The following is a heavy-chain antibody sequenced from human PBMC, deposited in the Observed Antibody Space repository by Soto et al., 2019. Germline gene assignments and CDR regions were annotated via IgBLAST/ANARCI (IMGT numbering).Heavy chain of an antibody. D-gene: IGHD3-10*01. V-gene: IGHV3-30*03. Sequence: SLRLSCAASGFTFSSYGMHWVRQAPGKGLEWVAVISHDGSNKYYADSVKGRFTISRDNSKNTLYLQMNSLRAEDTAVYYCAPMAFDYWGQGTLVTVSS. CDR1: GFTFSSYG. CDR3: APMAFDY. J-gene: IGHJ4*02. CDR2: ISHDGSNK.